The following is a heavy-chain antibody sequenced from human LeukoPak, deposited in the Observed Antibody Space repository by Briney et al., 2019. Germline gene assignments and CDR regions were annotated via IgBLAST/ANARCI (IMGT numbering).Heavy chain of an antibody. J-gene: IGHJ4*02. Sequence: SETLSLTCAVYGGSFSGYYWSWIRQPPGKGLEWIGEINHSGSTNYNPSLKSRVTISVDTSKNQFSLKLSSVTAADTAVYYCARWHYDFRSGYPDYWGQGTLVTVSS. D-gene: IGHD3-3*01. CDR1: GGSFSGYY. CDR2: INHSGST. V-gene: IGHV4-34*01. CDR3: ARWHYDFRSGYPDY.